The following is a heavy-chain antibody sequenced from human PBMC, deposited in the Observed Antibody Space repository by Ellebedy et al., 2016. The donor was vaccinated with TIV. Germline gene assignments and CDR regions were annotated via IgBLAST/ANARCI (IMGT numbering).Heavy chain of an antibody. CDR3: ARETFNDVDLKVWGVLDI. CDR2: ISTGLST. CDR1: EFTVGSNY. J-gene: IGHJ3*02. V-gene: IGHV3-66*01. D-gene: IGHD2/OR15-2a*01. Sequence: GGSLRLSCAASEFTVGSNYMSWVRQAPGRGLEWVSVISTGLSTHYADSVKGRFIVSRDKSRNTLYLQMTGLSAEDTAVYYCARETFNDVDLKVWGVLDIWGQGTMVTVSS.